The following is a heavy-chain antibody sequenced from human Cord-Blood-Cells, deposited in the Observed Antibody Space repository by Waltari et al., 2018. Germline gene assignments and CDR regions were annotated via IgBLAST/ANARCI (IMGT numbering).Heavy chain of an antibody. CDR2: IYYSGST. V-gene: IGHV4-39*01. CDR1: GGSISSSSYY. CDR3: ARATISGSYFDY. Sequence: QLQLQESGPGLVKPSETLFLTCTVSGGSISSSSYYWGWIRQPPGKGLEWIGSIYYSGSTSYNPSLKSRVTISVDTSKNQFSLKLSSVTAADTAVYYCARATISGSYFDYWGQGTLVTVSS. J-gene: IGHJ4*02. D-gene: IGHD1-26*01.